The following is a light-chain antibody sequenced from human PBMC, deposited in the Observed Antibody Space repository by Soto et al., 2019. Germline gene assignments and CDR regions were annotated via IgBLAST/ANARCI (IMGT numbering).Light chain of an antibody. CDR2: EVR. Sequence: QSALTQPASVSGSPGQSITISCTGTSSDVGSYNYVSWYQQHPGKAPKLMIYEVRNRPSGVSDRFSGSKSVKTASLTIFGLQAEDEADYYCSSYTTSTTQVFGGGTKLTVL. CDR1: SSDVGSYNY. CDR3: SSYTTSTTQV. V-gene: IGLV2-14*01. J-gene: IGLJ2*01.